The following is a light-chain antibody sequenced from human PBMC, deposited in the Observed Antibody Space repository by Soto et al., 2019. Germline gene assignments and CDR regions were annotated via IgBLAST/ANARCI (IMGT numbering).Light chain of an antibody. V-gene: IGLV2-14*01. CDR2: EVS. J-gene: IGLJ3*02. CDR1: SSDVGGYNY. Sequence: QSVLTQPASVSGSPGQSITISCTGTSSDVGGYNYVSWYQQYPGKAPKLIIYEVSNRPSGVSNRFSGSKSGNTASLTISGLQAEDEADYYCCSYTSSITWVFGGGTKVTVL. CDR3: CSYTSSITWV.